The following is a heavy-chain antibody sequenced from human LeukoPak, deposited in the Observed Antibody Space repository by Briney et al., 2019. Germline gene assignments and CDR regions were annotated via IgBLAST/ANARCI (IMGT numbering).Heavy chain of an antibody. CDR1: GGSINSNNFY. Sequence: SETLSLTCTVSGGSINSNNFYWSWIRQPPGKGLDWIGYIYHSGDSSYNPSLKSRVTISLDTSKNEVSLKLSSVTAADTAVYYCARHAFASPFAYWGQGTLVTVSS. CDR2: IYHSGDS. J-gene: IGHJ4*02. CDR3: ARHAFASPFAY. V-gene: IGHV4-61*05. D-gene: IGHD2-21*01.